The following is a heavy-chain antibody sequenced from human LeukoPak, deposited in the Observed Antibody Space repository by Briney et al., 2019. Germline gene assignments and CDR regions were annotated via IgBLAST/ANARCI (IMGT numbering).Heavy chain of an antibody. Sequence: GGSLRLSCAAPGFTFSSFWIHWVRQVPGKGLVWVSRINPESTTTTYADSVKGRFTISRDNARNTLYLQMNSLRVEDTAMYYCVKDHTGEQDKWGQGTLVTVSS. J-gene: IGHJ4*02. D-gene: IGHD1-1*01. CDR3: VKDHTGEQDK. CDR1: GFTFSSFW. CDR2: INPESTTT. V-gene: IGHV3-74*01.